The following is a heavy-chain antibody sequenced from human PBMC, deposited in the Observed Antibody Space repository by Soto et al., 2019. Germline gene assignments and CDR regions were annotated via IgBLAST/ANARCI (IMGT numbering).Heavy chain of an antibody. D-gene: IGHD6-13*01. CDR1: GFTFSSYA. Sequence: EVQLLESGGGLVQPGGSLRLSCAASGFTFSSYAMSWVRQAPGKGLEWVSAISGSGGTTYYADSVKGRFTISRDNAKNTLYLQMNSLRAEDTAVYYCAKRGAAAGNVYWFDPWGQGTLVTVSS. CDR3: AKRGAAAGNVYWFDP. V-gene: IGHV3-23*01. CDR2: ISGSGGTT. J-gene: IGHJ5*02.